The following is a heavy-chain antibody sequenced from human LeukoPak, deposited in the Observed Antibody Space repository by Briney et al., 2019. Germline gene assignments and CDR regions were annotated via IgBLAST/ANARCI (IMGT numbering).Heavy chain of an antibody. CDR3: ARGLALYWSS. CDR2: MNSNSGHT. Sequence: GASVKVSCKASGYTFTSYDINWVRQATGQGLEWMGWMNSNSGHTDYAQKFQGRVTITRNTSMSTAYMELSSLRSEDTAVYYCARGLALYWSSWGQGTLVTVSS. D-gene: IGHD1-1*01. CDR1: GYTFTSYD. J-gene: IGHJ4*02. V-gene: IGHV1-8*03.